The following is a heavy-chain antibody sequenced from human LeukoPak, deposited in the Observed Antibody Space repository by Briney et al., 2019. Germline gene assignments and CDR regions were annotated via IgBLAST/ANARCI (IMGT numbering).Heavy chain of an antibody. V-gene: IGHV4-39*07. D-gene: IGHD1-26*01. CDR1: GGSISSSSYY. CDR2: IYYSGST. CDR3: ARGYYRWFDP. J-gene: IGHJ5*02. Sequence: SETLSLTCTVSGGSISSSSYYWGWIRQPPGKGLEWIGSIYYSGSTYYNPSLKSRVTISVDTSKNQFSLKLSSVTAADTAVYYCARGYYRWFDPWGQGTLVTVSS.